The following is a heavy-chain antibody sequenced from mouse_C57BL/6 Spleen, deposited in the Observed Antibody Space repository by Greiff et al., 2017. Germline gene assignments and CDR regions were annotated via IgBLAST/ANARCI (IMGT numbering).Heavy chain of an antibody. CDR1: GFTFSDYG. CDR2: ISSGSSTI. V-gene: IGHV5-17*01. Sequence: EVQLVESGGGLVKPGGSLKLSCAASGFTFSDYGMHWVRQAPEKGLEWVAYISSGSSTIYYADTVKGRFTISRDNAKNTLFLQMTSLRAEDTAMYYCARRTTVVPMDYWGQGTSVTVSS. J-gene: IGHJ4*01. D-gene: IGHD1-1*01. CDR3: ARRTTVVPMDY.